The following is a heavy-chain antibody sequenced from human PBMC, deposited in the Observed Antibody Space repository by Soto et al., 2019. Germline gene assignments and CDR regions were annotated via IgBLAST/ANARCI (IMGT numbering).Heavy chain of an antibody. CDR1: GFTFSSYA. D-gene: IGHD5-18*01. V-gene: IGHV3-30-3*01. Sequence: GGSLRLSCAASGFTFSSYAMHWVRQAPGKGLEWVAVISYDGSNKYYADSVKGRLTISRDNSKNTLYLQMNSLRAEDTAVYYCAREADTAMVQVLDYWGQGTLVTVSS. J-gene: IGHJ4*02. CDR3: AREADTAMVQVLDY. CDR2: ISYDGSNK.